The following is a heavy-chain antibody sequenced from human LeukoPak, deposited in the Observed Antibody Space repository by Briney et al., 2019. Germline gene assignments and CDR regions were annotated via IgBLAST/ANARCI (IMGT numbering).Heavy chain of an antibody. J-gene: IGHJ4*02. CDR3: ARKGLAVAAGLDY. CDR1: GFTFSSYE. Sequence: PGGSLRLSCAASGFTFSSYEMNWVRQAPGKGLEWVSYISSSGSTIYYADSVKGRFTISRDNANNSLYLQMNSLRAEDTAIYFCARKGLAVAAGLDYWGQGTLVTVSS. V-gene: IGHV3-48*03. CDR2: ISSSGSTI. D-gene: IGHD6-19*01.